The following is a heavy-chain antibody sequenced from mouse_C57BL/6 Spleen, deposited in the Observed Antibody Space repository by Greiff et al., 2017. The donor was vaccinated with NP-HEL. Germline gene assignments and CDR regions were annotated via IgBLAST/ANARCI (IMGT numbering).Heavy chain of an antibody. CDR2: IYPGDGDT. CDR3: AVYYYGSSYWYFDV. V-gene: IGHV1-80*01. Sequence: QVQLQQSGAELVKPGASVKISCKASGYAFSSYWMNWVKQRPGKGLEWIGQIYPGDGDTNYNGKFKGKATLTADKSSSTAYMQLSSLTSEDSAVYFCAVYYYGSSYWYFDVWGTGTTVTVSS. D-gene: IGHD1-1*01. CDR1: GYAFSSYW. J-gene: IGHJ1*03.